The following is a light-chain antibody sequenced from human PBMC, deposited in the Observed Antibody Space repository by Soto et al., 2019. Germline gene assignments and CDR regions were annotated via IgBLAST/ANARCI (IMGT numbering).Light chain of an antibody. CDR2: GAS. V-gene: IGKV3-15*01. J-gene: IGKJ1*01. CDR3: QQYYNCPRT. Sequence: LMTQSPATLSVSPWERATLSCRASQRVSINLAWYQQKPGQPPRLLISGASTRATGIPARFTGRGSGTEFTLTISSLQSEDFAMYYCQQYYNCPRTFGQGTKVDIK. CDR1: QRVSIN.